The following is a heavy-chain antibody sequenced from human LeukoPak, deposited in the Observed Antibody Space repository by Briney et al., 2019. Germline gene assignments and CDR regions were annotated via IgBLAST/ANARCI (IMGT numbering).Heavy chain of an antibody. D-gene: IGHD1-1*01. CDR2: IRFDGSNK. Sequence: GGSLRLSCAASGFSFRAYGMHWVRQAPGKGLEWVAFIRFDGSNKYYADSVKGRFTTSRDNSKSTLYLQMNRLRLEDTAVYYCAFDPGYWGQGTLVAVSS. V-gene: IGHV3-30*02. CDR1: GFSFRAYG. CDR3: AFDPGY. J-gene: IGHJ4*02.